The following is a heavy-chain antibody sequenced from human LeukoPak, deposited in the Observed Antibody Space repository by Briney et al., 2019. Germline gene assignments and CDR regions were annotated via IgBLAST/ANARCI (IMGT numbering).Heavy chain of an antibody. CDR1: GYSFTSYW. Sequence: GESLKISCKGPGYSFTSYWIGWVRQMPGKGLEWMGIIYPGDSDTRYSPSFQGQVTISADKSISTAYLQWSSLKASDTAMYYCARPGRRIYSSGWGGDYFDYWGQGTLVTVSS. V-gene: IGHV5-51*01. J-gene: IGHJ4*02. D-gene: IGHD6-19*01. CDR2: IYPGDSDT. CDR3: ARPGRRIYSSGWGGDYFDY.